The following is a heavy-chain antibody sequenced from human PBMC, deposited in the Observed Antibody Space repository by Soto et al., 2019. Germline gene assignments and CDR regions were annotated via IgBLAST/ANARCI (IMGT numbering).Heavy chain of an antibody. D-gene: IGHD3-22*01. CDR3: ERDPLVDSSCYYYLGAFDI. V-gene: IGHV1-3*01. Sequence: ASVKVSCTASGYTFTSYAIHWVRQAPGQRHGWMGWINAGNGNTKYSQKFQSRGTITRDTSASTAYMERSSLRSEDTAVYYCERDPLVDSSCYYYLGAFDILGQGTMVTVSS. CDR1: GYTFTSYA. J-gene: IGHJ3*02. CDR2: INAGNGNT.